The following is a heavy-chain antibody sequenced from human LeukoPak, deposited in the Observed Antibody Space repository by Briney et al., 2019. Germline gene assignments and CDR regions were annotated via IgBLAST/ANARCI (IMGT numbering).Heavy chain of an antibody. CDR1: GFTFSDNA. J-gene: IGHJ4*02. V-gene: IGHV3-23*01. Sequence: PGWALRVSCAASGFTFSDNAMSWVRQAPWKGLEWVSTISRTTGTTYYAHSVKGRFTISRDNSNNTVSLQVNSLRAEDTAVYYCTKGSHFANCGQGTLVTVSS. CDR2: ISRTTGTT. CDR3: TKGSHFAN.